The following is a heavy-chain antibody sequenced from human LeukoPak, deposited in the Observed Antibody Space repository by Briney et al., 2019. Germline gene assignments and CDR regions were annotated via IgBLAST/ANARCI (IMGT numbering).Heavy chain of an antibody. J-gene: IGHJ4*02. CDR2: ISYDGTNQ. V-gene: IGHV3-30*04. CDR1: GFTFSSYA. D-gene: IGHD1-26*01. CDR3: ARDYRSGSYSGGAIDY. Sequence: HPGGSLRLSCAASGFTFSSYAMYLVRQAPGKGLEGVALISYDGTNQYYADSVKGRFTMSRDNSKNTLYLQMNSLRAEDTAVYYCARDYRSGSYSGGAIDYWGQGTLVTVSS.